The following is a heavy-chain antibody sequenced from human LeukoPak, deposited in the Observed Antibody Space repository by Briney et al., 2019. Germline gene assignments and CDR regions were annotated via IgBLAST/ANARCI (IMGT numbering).Heavy chain of an antibody. V-gene: IGHV4-31*03. CDR1: GGSISSGGYY. D-gene: IGHD2-15*01. CDR2: IYYSGST. J-gene: IGHJ6*02. Sequence: SQTLSLTCTVSGGSISSGGYYWSWIRQHPGKGLEWIGYIYYSGSTYYNPSLKSRVTISVDTSKNQFSLKLSSVTAADTAVYYCARLLPPQNLAGGYYYYYGMDVWGQGTTVTVSS. CDR3: ARLLPPQNLAGGYYYYYGMDV.